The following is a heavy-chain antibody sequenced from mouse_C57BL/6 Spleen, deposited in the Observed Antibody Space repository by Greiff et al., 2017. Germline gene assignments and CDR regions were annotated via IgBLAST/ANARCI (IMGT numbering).Heavy chain of an antibody. J-gene: IGHJ3*01. CDR1: GYTFTSYW. V-gene: IGHV1-64*01. CDR3: ARWVGYAFAY. D-gene: IGHD2-2*01. Sequence: QVQLQQPGAELVQPGASVKLSCKASGYTFTSYWMHWVKQSPGQGLEWIGMIHPKRGSTNCNEKFKSKATLTVDKSSSTAYMQLSSLTSEDSAVYYCARWVGYAFAYWGQGTLVTVSA. CDR2: IHPKRGST.